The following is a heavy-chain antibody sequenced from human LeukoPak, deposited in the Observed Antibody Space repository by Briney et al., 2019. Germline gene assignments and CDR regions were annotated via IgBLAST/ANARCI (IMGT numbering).Heavy chain of an antibody. D-gene: IGHD3-10*01. Sequence: GASVKVSCKASGGTFSSYAISWVRQAPGQGLEWMGRIIPILGIANYAQKLQGRVTMTTDTSTSTAYMELRSLRSDDTAVYYCARDLWFGELLWSRPTPHGMDVWGQGTTVTVSS. CDR2: IIPILGIA. V-gene: IGHV1-69*04. CDR1: GGTFSSYA. CDR3: ARDLWFGELLWSRPTPHGMDV. J-gene: IGHJ6*02.